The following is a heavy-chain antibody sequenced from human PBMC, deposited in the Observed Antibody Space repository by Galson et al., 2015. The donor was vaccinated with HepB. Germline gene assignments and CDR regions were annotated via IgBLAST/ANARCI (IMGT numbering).Heavy chain of an antibody. CDR2: ISSSSRTI. Sequence: SLRLSCAASGFTFSSYHMNWVRQAPGKGLEWVSYISSSSRTIYYSDSVRGRFTISRDNVKNSLYLQMNSLRAEDTAVYYCARNFDYWGQGTLITVSS. V-gene: IGHV3-48*04. CDR1: GFTFSSYH. CDR3: ARNFDY. J-gene: IGHJ4*02.